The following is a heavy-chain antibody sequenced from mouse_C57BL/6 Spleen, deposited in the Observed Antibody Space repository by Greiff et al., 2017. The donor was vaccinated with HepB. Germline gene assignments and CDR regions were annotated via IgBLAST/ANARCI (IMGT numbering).Heavy chain of an antibody. J-gene: IGHJ2*01. CDR1: GYTFTSYW. Sequence: QVQLQQPGAELVRPGSSVKLSCKASGYTFTSYWMHWVKQRPIQGLEWIGNIDPSDSETHYNQKFKDKATLTVDKSSSTAYMQLSSLTSEDSAVYYCARERDGNYDRWGQGTTLTVSS. CDR2: IDPSDSET. D-gene: IGHD2-1*01. CDR3: ARERDGNYDR. V-gene: IGHV1-52*01.